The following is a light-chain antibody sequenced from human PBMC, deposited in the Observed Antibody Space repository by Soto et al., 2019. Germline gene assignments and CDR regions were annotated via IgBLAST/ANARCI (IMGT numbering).Light chain of an antibody. V-gene: IGKV1-5*01. CDR1: QSISTW. Sequence: DIQMTQSPSTLSASVGDRVTITCRASQSISTWLAWYQQKPGQAPKLLIYDASILNSGVPSRFSGSGSGTEFTLTVSNLQPDDSATYYCQQYHSRWAFGQGTKVEIK. CDR2: DAS. CDR3: QQYHSRWA. J-gene: IGKJ1*01.